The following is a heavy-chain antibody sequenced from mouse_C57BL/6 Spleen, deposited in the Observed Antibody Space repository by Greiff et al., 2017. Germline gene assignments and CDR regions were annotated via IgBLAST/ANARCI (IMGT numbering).Heavy chain of an antibody. CDR1: GYTFTSYW. V-gene: IGHV1-55*01. CDR3: ARFVITTVVATDY. Sequence: VQLQQPGAELVKPGASVKMSCKASGYTFTSYWITWVKQRPGQGLEWIGDIYPGSGSTNYNEKFKSKATLTVDTSSSTAYMQLSSLTSEDSAVYYCARFVITTVVATDYWGQGTTLTVSS. J-gene: IGHJ2*01. D-gene: IGHD1-1*01. CDR2: IYPGSGST.